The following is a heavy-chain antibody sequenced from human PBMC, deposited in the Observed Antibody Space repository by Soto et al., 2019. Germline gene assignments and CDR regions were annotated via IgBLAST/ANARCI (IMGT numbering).Heavy chain of an antibody. V-gene: IGHV1-24*01. J-gene: IGHJ3*02. Sequence: ASVKVSCKVSGYTLTELSMHWVRQAPGKGLEWMGGFDPEDGETIYAQKFQGRVTMTENTSTDTAYMELSSLRSEDTAVDYCATSPRYSGSYYNTVVAFDIGGQGKMVTV. CDR3: ATSPRYSGSYYNTVVAFDI. CDR1: GYTLTELS. CDR2: FDPEDGET. D-gene: IGHD1-26*01.